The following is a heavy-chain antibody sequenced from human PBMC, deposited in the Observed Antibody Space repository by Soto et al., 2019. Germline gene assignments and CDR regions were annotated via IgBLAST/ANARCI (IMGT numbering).Heavy chain of an antibody. CDR3: ARTLWIPFDY. D-gene: IGHD5-12*01. CDR2: INHSGST. J-gene: IGHJ4*02. Sequence: PSDTLSITCAVYGECFRGYYWSWIRQPPGKGLEWIGEINHSGSTNYNPSLKSRVTISVDTSKNQFSLKLSSVTAADTAVYYCARTLWIPFDYWGQGTLVTVSS. CDR1: GECFRGYY. V-gene: IGHV4-34*01.